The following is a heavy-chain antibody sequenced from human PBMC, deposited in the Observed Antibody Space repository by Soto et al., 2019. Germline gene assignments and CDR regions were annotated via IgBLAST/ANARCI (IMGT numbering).Heavy chain of an antibody. J-gene: IGHJ5*02. CDR1: GFTFSSYS. V-gene: IGHV3-48*02. CDR3: TREFWSRDWFDP. Sequence: EVQLVESGGGLVQPGGSLRLSCAASGFTFSSYSMNWVRQAPGKGLEWVSFISSSSSTIYYADSVKGRFTISRDNTKNSLYLQMNRRRDENTAVYYWTREFWSRDWFDPWGQGTLVTVSS. D-gene: IGHD3-3*01. CDR2: ISSSSSTI.